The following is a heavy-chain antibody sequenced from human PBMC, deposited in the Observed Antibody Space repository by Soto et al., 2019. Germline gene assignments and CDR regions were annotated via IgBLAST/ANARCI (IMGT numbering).Heavy chain of an antibody. CDR1: VFDFDDYA. Sequence: SLRLSSVASVFDFDDYAMHCVRQAPGKCLEWVAAISWNSGSIGYADSVKGRSTISRDNVKNSLYLQMNSLGAEDTALYYCAKDRYDSYGSGRYYGMHFWGQGTT. CDR2: ISWNSGSI. CDR3: AKDRYDSYGSGRYYGMHF. D-gene: IGHD3-10*01. V-gene: IGHV3-9*01. J-gene: IGHJ6*02.